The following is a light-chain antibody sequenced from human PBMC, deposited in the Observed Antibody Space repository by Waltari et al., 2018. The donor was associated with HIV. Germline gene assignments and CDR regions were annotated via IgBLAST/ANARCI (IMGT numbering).Light chain of an antibody. J-gene: IGKJ2*01. V-gene: IGKV3-20*01. CDR3: QQYGSSPPYT. CDR1: QSVGSSF. Sequence: DIVLTQSPGTLSLSPGERATLSCRASQSVGSSFLSWYQQIPGQAPRLLISGTSSRATGIPDRFSGSGSGTDFTLTISRLEPEDFAVYYCQQYGSSPPYTFGQGTKLEIK. CDR2: GTS.